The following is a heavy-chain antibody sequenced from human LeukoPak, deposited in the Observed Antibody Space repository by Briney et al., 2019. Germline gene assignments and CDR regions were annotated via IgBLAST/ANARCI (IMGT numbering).Heavy chain of an antibody. CDR2: ITSSGDTT. D-gene: IGHD3-10*01. Sequence: GSLRLSCAASGFTLNNYAMNWVRQAPGKGLEWVSSITSSGDTTHYADSVRGRFTISRDNSRNTLSLQMTSLRAEDTAVYYCAKGVLSGMRYYYGMDVWGKGTTVTVSS. CDR3: AKGVLSGMRYYYGMDV. J-gene: IGHJ6*04. V-gene: IGHV3-23*01. CDR1: GFTLNNYA.